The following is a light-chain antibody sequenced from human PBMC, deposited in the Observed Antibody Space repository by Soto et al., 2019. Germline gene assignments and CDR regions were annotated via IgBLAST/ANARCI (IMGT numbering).Light chain of an antibody. CDR2: SSN. V-gene: IGLV1-44*01. Sequence: QSVLTQPPAASGTPGQRVTMSCSGSSSNIGSNTVNWYQQIPGMAPRLLIYSSNQRPSGVPDRFFGSKSGTSASLAISGLQSEDEADYYCAAWDDSLNGPVFGGGTQLTVL. J-gene: IGLJ7*01. CDR1: SSNIGSNT. CDR3: AAWDDSLNGPV.